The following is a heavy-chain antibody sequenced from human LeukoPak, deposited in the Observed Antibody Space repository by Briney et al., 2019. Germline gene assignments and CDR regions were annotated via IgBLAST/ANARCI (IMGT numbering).Heavy chain of an antibody. CDR3: VRGDRDGYNR. Sequence: SETLSLTCAVYGGSFSGYYWSWIRQPPGKGLEWIGEINHSGSTNYNPSLKSRVTISVDTSKNQFSLKLSSVTAADTAVYYCVRGDRDGYNRWGQGTLVTVSS. J-gene: IGHJ4*02. D-gene: IGHD5-24*01. CDR1: GGSFSGYY. CDR2: INHSGST. V-gene: IGHV4-34*01.